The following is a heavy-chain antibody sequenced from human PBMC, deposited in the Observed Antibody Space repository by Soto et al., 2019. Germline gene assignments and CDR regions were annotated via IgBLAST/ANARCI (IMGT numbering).Heavy chain of an antibody. Sequence: QVQLQQWGAGLLKPSETLSLTCTVYGGSFSGYYWSWIRQPPGKGLEWIGEINYSGSTNYNPSLKRRVAISVDTSKNQFSLKLNAVTASGPAVYYCARRAYGGNSGLGPLDCWGQGTLATFAS. J-gene: IGHJ4*02. V-gene: IGHV4-34*01. CDR1: GGSFSGYY. D-gene: IGHD4-17*01. CDR3: ARRAYGGNSGLGPLDC. CDR2: INYSGST.